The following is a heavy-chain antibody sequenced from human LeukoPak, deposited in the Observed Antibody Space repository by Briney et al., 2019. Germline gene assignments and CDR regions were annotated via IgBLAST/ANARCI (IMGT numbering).Heavy chain of an antibody. CDR3: ARERRYSGSIDFDP. J-gene: IGHJ5*02. D-gene: IGHD3-22*01. CDR2: INHSGST. CDR1: GGSFSGYY. V-gene: IGHV4-34*01. Sequence: SETLSLTCAVYGGSFSGYYWSWIRQPPGKGLEWIGEINHSGSTNYNPSLKSRVTISVDTSKNQFSLKLSSVTAADTAVYYCARERRYSGSIDFDPWGQGTLVTVSS.